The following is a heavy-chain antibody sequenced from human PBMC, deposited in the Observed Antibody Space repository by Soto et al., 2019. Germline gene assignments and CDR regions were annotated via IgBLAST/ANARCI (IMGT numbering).Heavy chain of an antibody. D-gene: IGHD5-12*01. CDR3: ARSRGVGTTRIDY. J-gene: IGHJ4*02. Sequence: PSQTLSLTCAISGDSVSSNSGTWNWIRQSPSRGLEWLGRTYYSSNKSYNEYAVSVKSRVTISPDTSKNQFSLRLSSVSPEDTAVYLCARSRGVGTTRIDYWGQGTLVTVSS. CDR2: TYYSSNKSYN. V-gene: IGHV6-1*01. CDR1: GDSVSSNSGT.